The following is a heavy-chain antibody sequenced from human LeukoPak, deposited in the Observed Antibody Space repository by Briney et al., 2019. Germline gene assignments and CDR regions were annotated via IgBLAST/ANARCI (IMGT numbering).Heavy chain of an antibody. Sequence: GRSLRLSCAASGFTFSSYGMHWVRQAPGKGLEWVSGINWNGGSTGYADSVKGRFTISRDNAKNSLYLQMNSLRAEDTALYYCAKGGYYDSSGYSVYYFDYWGQGTLVTVSS. D-gene: IGHD3-22*01. J-gene: IGHJ4*02. V-gene: IGHV3-20*04. CDR3: AKGGYYDSSGYSVYYFDY. CDR1: GFTFSSYG. CDR2: INWNGGST.